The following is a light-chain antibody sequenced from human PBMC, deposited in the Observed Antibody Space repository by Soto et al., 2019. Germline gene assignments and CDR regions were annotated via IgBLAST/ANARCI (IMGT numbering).Light chain of an antibody. J-gene: IGLJ2*01. CDR3: SSYTSRSALV. CDR1: SSDVGGYNY. Sequence: QSVLTQPASVSGSPGQSITISCTGTSSDVGGYNYVSWYQQHPGKAPKLMIYEVGDRPSGVSNRFSGSKSGNTAPLTIAGLQGEDEADYYCSSYTSRSALVFGGGTQLTVL. CDR2: EVG. V-gene: IGLV2-14*01.